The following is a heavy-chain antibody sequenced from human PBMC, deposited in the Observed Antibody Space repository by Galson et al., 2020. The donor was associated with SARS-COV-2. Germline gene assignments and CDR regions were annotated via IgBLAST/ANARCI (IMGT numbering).Heavy chain of an antibody. V-gene: IGHV4-34*01. D-gene: IGHD3-22*01. CDR2: INPTGSI. J-gene: IGHJ4*02. Sequence: SQASETLSLTCAVYGGSFSGYYWGWIRQPPGKGLEWIGEINPTGSINYNPSLTSRATISKDTSKNQFSLRLRSVTAAATAMYFCARGSRDVTMILMIATTASYYFDFWGQGSLVTVSS. CDR3: ARGSRDVTMILMIATTASYYFDF. CDR1: GGSFSGYY.